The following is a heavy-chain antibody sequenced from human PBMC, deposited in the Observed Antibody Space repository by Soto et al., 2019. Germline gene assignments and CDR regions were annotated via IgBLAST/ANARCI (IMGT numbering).Heavy chain of an antibody. CDR1: GGTFSSYA. Sequence: QVQLVQSGAEVKKPGSSVKVSCKASGGTFSSYAISWVRQAPGQGLEWMGGIIPIFGTANYAQKFQGRVTITAEESTRKAYMELSSLRSEDTAVYYCERPAEPSYDILTGYYTAWGQGSLVTVSS. D-gene: IGHD3-9*01. V-gene: IGHV1-69*01. CDR2: IIPIFGTA. CDR3: ERPAEPSYDILTGYYTA. J-gene: IGHJ4*02.